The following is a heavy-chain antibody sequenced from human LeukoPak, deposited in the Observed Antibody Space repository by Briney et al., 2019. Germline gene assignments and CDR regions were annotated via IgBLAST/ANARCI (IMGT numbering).Heavy chain of an antibody. CDR2: INSDGSWT. V-gene: IGHV3-74*01. J-gene: IGHJ4*02. D-gene: IGHD2/OR15-2a*01. Sequence: GGSLRLSCAASGTYWMHWVRQAPGKGLVWVSHINSDGSWTGYADSVKGRFTISKDNAKNTVSLQMNNLRAEDTAVYYCVTFYETYWGRGTLVTVSS. CDR1: GTYW. CDR3: VTFYETY.